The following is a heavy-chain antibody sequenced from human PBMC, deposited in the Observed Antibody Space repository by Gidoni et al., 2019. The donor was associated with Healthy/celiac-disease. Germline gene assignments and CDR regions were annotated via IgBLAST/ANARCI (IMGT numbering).Heavy chain of an antibody. V-gene: IGHV3-33*01. D-gene: IGHD6-19*01. J-gene: IGHJ4*02. Sequence: QVQLVESGGGVVQPGRSLRLSCAASGFTFRSYGMHWVRQAPGKGLEWVAVIWYDGSNKYYADSVKGRFTISRDNSKNTLYLQMNSLRAEDTAVYYCARASLSSGWYLGYFDYWGQGTLVTVSS. CDR1: GFTFRSYG. CDR2: IWYDGSNK. CDR3: ARASLSSGWYLGYFDY.